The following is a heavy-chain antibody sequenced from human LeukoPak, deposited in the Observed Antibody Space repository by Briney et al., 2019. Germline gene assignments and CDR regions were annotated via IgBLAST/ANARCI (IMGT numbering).Heavy chain of an antibody. CDR1: GFTFSSYS. V-gene: IGHV3-23*01. J-gene: IGHJ4*02. CDR2: ISDSGGGT. CDR3: AKLPGRAADY. Sequence: TGGSLRLSCAASGFTFSSYSMNWVRQAPGKGLEWVSGISDSGGGTYYADSVKGRFTISRDNSKNTLCLQMNSLRAEDTAVYYCAKLPGRAADYWGQGTLVTVSS.